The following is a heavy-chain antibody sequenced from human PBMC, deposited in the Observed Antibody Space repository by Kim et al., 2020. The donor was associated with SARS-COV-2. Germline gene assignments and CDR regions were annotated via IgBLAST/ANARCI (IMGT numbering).Heavy chain of an antibody. CDR3: ARDPHRGGDYDY. Sequence: GGSLRLSCAASGFTFSRFWMNWVRQAPGKGLEWVANVGLDGSEKYYVDSVEGRFTISRDNAKNSLYLQMNSLRAEATAVYYCARDPHRGGDYDYWGQGT. J-gene: IGHJ4*02. V-gene: IGHV3-7*03. CDR2: VGLDGSEK. CDR1: GFTFSRFW. D-gene: IGHD4-17*01.